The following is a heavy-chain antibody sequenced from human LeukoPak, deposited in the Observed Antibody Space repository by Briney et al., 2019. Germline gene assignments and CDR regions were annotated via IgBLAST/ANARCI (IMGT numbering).Heavy chain of an antibody. V-gene: IGHV1-2*06. Sequence: ASVKVSCKASGYTFTGYYMHWVRQAPGQGLEWMGRINPNSGGTNYAQKFQGRVTMTRDTSISTAYMELSRLRSDDTAVYYCARGRVSYYYDSSGYYSDYWGQGTLVAVSS. D-gene: IGHD3-22*01. CDR2: INPNSGGT. CDR3: ARGRVSYYYDSSGYYSDY. J-gene: IGHJ4*02. CDR1: GYTFTGYY.